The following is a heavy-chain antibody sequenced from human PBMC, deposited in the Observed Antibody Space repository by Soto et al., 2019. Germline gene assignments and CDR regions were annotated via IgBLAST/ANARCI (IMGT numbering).Heavy chain of an antibody. V-gene: IGHV4-31*03. J-gene: IGHJ4*02. CDR1: GGSISSGGYY. Sequence: QVQLQESGPGLVKPSQTLSLTCTVSGGSISSGGYYWSWIRQHPGKGLEWIGYIYYSGSTYYNPSLKSRVTLSLDTSKNQFSLKLSSVTAADTAVYYCARGKEYYDSSGYYYSRADDYWGQGTLVTVSS. CDR3: ARGKEYYDSSGYYYSRADDY. CDR2: IYYSGST. D-gene: IGHD3-22*01.